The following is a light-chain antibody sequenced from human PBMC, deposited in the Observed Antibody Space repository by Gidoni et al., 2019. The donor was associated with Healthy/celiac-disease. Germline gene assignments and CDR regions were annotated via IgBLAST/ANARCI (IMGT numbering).Light chain of an antibody. CDR3: QQYYSTPLT. Sequence: DIVMTQSPNSLAVSLGEKATINCKSSKSVLYSSNNKNYLAWYQQKPGQPPKLLIYWASTRESGVPARFSGSGSGTDFTLTISSLQAEDVAAYYCQQYYSTPLTFGQGTKVEIK. CDR1: KSVLYSSNNKNY. J-gene: IGKJ1*01. CDR2: WAS. V-gene: IGKV4-1*01.